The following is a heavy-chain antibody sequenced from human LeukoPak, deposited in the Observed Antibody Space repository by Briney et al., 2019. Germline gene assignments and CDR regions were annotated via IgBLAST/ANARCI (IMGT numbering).Heavy chain of an antibody. J-gene: IGHJ4*02. Sequence: GASVKVSCKASGYTFTGYYMHWVRQAPGQGLEWMGWINPNSGGTNYAQKFQGRVTMTRDTSISTAYMELSRLGSDDTAVYYCARVVTGEYCSGGSCYSGVYFDYWGQGTLVTVSS. D-gene: IGHD2-15*01. V-gene: IGHV1-2*02. CDR3: ARVVTGEYCSGGSCYSGVYFDY. CDR1: GYTFTGYY. CDR2: INPNSGGT.